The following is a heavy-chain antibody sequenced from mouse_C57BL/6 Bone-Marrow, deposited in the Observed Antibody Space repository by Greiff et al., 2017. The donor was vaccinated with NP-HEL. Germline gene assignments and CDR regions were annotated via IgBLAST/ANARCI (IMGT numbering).Heavy chain of an antibody. CDR3: ARYGNYLYWYFDV. J-gene: IGHJ1*03. Sequence: VQLQQSGPELVKPGASVKISCKASGYAFSSSWMNWVKQRPGKGLEWIGRIYPGDGDTNYNGKFKGKATLTADKSSSTAYMQLSSLTSEDSAVYFCARYGNYLYWYFDVWGTGTTVTVSS. CDR2: IYPGDGDT. CDR1: GYAFSSSW. D-gene: IGHD2-1*01. V-gene: IGHV1-82*01.